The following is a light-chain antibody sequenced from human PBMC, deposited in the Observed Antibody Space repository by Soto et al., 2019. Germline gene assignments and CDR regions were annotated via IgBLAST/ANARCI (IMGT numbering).Light chain of an antibody. CDR1: QSVSHN. CDR2: GAS. CDR3: QQYNQRPPLT. V-gene: IGKV3-15*01. J-gene: IGKJ4*01. Sequence: EIVMTQSPATLSVSPGERATLSCRASQSVSHNVAWYQQKPGQAPRLLIYGASNRATGAPARFSGSGSGTEFTLTISSLQSEDFAVYYCQQYNQRPPLTFGGGTKVDIK.